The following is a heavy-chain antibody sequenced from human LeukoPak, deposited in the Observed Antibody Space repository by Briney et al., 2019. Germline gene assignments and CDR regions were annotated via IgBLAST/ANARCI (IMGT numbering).Heavy chain of an antibody. J-gene: IGHJ4*02. D-gene: IGHD3-10*01. CDR3: ASRDYYGSGTYYNPLHY. V-gene: IGHV3-23*01. CDR1: GFTLSSYS. Sequence: GGSLRLSCAACGFTLSSYSMNWVRQAPGKGLEWVSAVSGSGSNTYHADSVKGRFTISRDNSRNTLYLQMNSLRAEDTAVYYCASRDYYGSGTYYNPLHYWGQGTLVTVSS. CDR2: VSGSGSNT.